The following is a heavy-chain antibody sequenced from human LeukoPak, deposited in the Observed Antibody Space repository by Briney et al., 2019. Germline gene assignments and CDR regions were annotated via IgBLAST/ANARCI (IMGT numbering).Heavy chain of an antibody. CDR3: AKDSGSSSGYESWFDP. D-gene: IGHD5-12*01. J-gene: IGHJ5*02. V-gene: IGHV3-21*04. CDR1: GFSFSSYN. CDR2: ITSSSTYT. Sequence: GGSLRLSCAASGFSFSSYNMNWVRQTPGKGLEWVSSITSSSTYTFYADSVKGRFTISRDNAKNSLYLQMNSLRVEDTALYYCAKDSGSSSGYESWFDPWGQGTLVTVSS.